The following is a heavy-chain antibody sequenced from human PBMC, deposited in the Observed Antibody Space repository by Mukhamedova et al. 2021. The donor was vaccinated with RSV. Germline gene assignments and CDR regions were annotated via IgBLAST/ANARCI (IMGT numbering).Heavy chain of an antibody. D-gene: IGHD3-10*01. CDR2: ISGGGGRA. CDR1: A. J-gene: IGHJ3*01. CDR3: ANSASPYGNDAFDR. Sequence: AMSWVRQAPGEGLEWVSFISGGGGRAFYADSVKGRFTISRDTSKNTLYLQMNSLRAEDTAVYYCANSASPYGNDAFDRWGKGTM. V-gene: IGHV3-23*01.